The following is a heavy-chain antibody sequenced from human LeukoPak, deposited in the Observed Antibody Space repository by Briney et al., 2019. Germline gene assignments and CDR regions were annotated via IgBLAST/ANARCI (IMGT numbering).Heavy chain of an antibody. V-gene: IGHV4-34*01. CDR1: GGSFSGYY. Sequence: SETLSLTCAVYGGSFSGYYWSWIRQPPGKGLEWIGEINHSGSTNYNPSLKSRVTISVDTSKNQFSLKLNSVTAADTAVYYCAGTRGAVDYWGQGTPVTVSS. CDR3: AGTRGAVDY. D-gene: IGHD1-26*01. CDR2: INHSGST. J-gene: IGHJ4*02.